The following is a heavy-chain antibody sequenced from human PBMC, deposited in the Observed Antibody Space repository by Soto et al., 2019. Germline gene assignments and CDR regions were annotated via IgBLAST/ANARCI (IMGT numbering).Heavy chain of an antibody. J-gene: IGHJ6*02. D-gene: IGHD6-19*01. CDR2: TYFRSKWSA. Sequence: QVQLQQSGPGLVEPSQTLSLTCAISGDSVSTNGAAWNWIRQSPSRGLEWLGRTYFRSKWSADYALSLKSRITINPDTSKNQFSLHLNSVTPEDTAVYFCARGYHILVAGYGLDVWGQGTPVTVSS. CDR3: ARGYHILVAGYGLDV. CDR1: GDSVSTNGAA. V-gene: IGHV6-1*01.